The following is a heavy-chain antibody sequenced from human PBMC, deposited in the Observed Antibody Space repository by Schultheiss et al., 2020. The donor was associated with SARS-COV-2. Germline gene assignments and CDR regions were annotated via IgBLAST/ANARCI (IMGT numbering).Heavy chain of an antibody. CDR3: SRGRTSVIPSPVLGLGPHYFSYYMDV. J-gene: IGHJ6*03. CDR1: GESFNGFS. CDR2: VSHSGGT. V-gene: IGHV4-34*01. Sequence: SETLSLTCAVYGESFNGFSWTWIRQSPGKGLEWIGQVSHSGGTHFNPSLKRRLTISIDTSKRQFSLRLTSVTAADTATYYCSRGRTSVIPSPVLGLGPHYFSYYMDVWGKGAAVTVSS. D-gene: IGHD6-19*01.